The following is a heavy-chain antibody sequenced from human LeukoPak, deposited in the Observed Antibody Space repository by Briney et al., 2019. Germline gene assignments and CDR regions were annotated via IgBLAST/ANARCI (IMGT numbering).Heavy chain of an antibody. CDR2: INSDGSST. V-gene: IGHV3-74*01. CDR1: GFTFSLYW. Sequence: GGSLRLSCAASGFTFSLYWMHWVRQAPGKGLVWVSRINSDGSSTNYADSVRGRFTISRDNAKNTLYLQMNTLRAEDTAVYYCARVREYSSSSHFDYWGQGTLVTVSS. J-gene: IGHJ4*02. CDR3: ARVREYSSSSHFDY. D-gene: IGHD6-6*01.